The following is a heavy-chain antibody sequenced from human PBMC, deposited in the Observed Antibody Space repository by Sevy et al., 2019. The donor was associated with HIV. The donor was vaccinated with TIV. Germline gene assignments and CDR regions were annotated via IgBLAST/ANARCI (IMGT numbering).Heavy chain of an antibody. D-gene: IGHD2-2*01. Sequence: GGYLRLSCAASGFTFRSYWMHWVRQAPGKGLMWVSRINSDGSSTNYADSVKGRFTISRDNAKNTLYLQVNSLRAEDTAVYYCARAPSSWYFDLWGRGTLVTVSS. CDR2: INSDGSST. CDR3: ARAPSSWYFDL. J-gene: IGHJ2*01. CDR1: GFTFRSYW. V-gene: IGHV3-74*01.